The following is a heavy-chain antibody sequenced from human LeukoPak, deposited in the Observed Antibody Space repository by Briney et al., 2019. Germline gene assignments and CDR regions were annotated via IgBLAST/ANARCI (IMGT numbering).Heavy chain of an antibody. CDR3: ARANEYSSSSPLDY. Sequence: GGSLRLSCAASGFTFSSYSMNWVRQAPGKGLEWVSSISSSSSYVYYADSVKGRFTISRDNAKNSLYLQMNSLRAEDTAVYYCARANEYSSSSPLDYWGQGTLVTVSS. CDR1: GFTFSSYS. D-gene: IGHD6-6*01. V-gene: IGHV3-21*01. CDR2: ISSSSSYV. J-gene: IGHJ4*02.